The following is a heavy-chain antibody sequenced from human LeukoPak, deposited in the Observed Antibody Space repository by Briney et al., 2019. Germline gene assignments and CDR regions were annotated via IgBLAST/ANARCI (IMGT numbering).Heavy chain of an antibody. V-gene: IGHV4-59*01. CDR1: GGSISSYY. D-gene: IGHD6-19*01. J-gene: IGHJ5*02. CDR2: IYYSGST. CDR3: ARNNAPSFSSGWYGWFDP. Sequence: SETLSLTCTVSGGSISSYYWSWIRHPPGKGLEWIGYIYYSGSTNYNPSLKSRVTISVDTSKNQFSLKLSSVTAADTAVYYCARNNAPSFSSGWYGWFDPWGQGTLVTVSS.